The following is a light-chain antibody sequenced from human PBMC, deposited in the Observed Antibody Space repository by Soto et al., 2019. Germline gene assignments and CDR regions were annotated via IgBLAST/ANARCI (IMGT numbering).Light chain of an antibody. J-gene: IGKJ1*01. CDR1: QSVSSN. Sequence: EIVMTQSPATLSVSPGERATLSCRASQSVSSNLAWYQQKPGQAPRLLIYGASTRATGIPARFSCSESGTEFTLTISGLQSEDFAVYYCRQYNNCGFGQGTKVEIK. V-gene: IGKV3-15*01. CDR3: RQYNNCG. CDR2: GAS.